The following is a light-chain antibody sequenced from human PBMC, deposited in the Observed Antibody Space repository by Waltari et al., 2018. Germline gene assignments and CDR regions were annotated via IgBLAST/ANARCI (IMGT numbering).Light chain of an antibody. CDR2: DAS. CDR1: QSVSVY. CDR3: QQRTDRPPVT. V-gene: IGKV3-11*01. Sequence: VLTXSPATLSLSPGERATLSCRASQSVSVYLAWYQQKPGQAPRLLSYDASDRATGVPARFSGSGSGXDFTLTISSLEPXDFAVYXCQQRTDRPPVTXGQGTRVEXK. J-gene: IGKJ1*01.